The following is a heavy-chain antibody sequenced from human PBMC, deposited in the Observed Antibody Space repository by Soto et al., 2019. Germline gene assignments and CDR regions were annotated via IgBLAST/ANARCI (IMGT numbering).Heavy chain of an antibody. CDR1: GGTFSSYA. J-gene: IGHJ4*02. CDR2: IIPIFGTA. V-gene: IGHV1-69*01. Sequence: QVQLVQSGAEVKKPGSSVKVSCKASGGTFSSYAISWVRQAPGQGLEWMGGIIPIFGTANYAQKFQGRVTITADESTSTSYMELGSLGSEDMDVYYCARDRADRSCWHVPGDYWGQGTLVPVSS. CDR3: ARDRADRSCWHVPGDY. D-gene: IGHD6-19*01.